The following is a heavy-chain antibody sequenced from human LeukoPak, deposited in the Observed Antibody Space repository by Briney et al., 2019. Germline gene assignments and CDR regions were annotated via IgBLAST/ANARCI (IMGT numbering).Heavy chain of an antibody. D-gene: IGHD2-15*01. CDR3: ARGFDVVRAFDI. Sequence: GRSLRLSCAASGFTFSSYEMNWVRQAPGKGPEWVSYISSSGITMYYADSVKGRFTISRDNAKNSLYLQMNSLRADDTAVYYCARGFDVVRAFDIWGQGTVVTVSS. CDR2: ISSSGITM. V-gene: IGHV3-48*03. CDR1: GFTFSSYE. J-gene: IGHJ3*02.